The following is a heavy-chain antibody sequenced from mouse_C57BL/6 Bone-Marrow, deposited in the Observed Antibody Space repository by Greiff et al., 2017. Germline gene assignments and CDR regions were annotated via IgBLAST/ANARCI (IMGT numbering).Heavy chain of an antibody. CDR3: ARGRYHGYYDMDY. Sequence: VQLQQPGAELVRPGSSVKLSCKASGYTFTSYWMHWVKQRPIQGLEWIGNIDPSDSETHYNQKFKDKATLTVDKSSSTAYMQLSSLTSEDAAVYYCARGRYHGYYDMDYGGQGTSVTVSS. CDR2: IDPSDSET. V-gene: IGHV1-52*01. D-gene: IGHD2-14*01. CDR1: GYTFTSYW. J-gene: IGHJ4*01.